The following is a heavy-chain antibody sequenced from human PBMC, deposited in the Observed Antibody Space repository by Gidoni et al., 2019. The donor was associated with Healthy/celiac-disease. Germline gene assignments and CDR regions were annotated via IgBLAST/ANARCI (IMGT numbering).Heavy chain of an antibody. J-gene: IGHJ6*02. D-gene: IGHD4-17*01. CDR3: ARDLTTVTRNYYYYGMDV. Sequence: QVQLQESGPGLVKPSETLSLTCPVSGGSISSFYWSWIRQPAGKGLEWIGRIYTSGSTNYNPSLKSRVTMSVDTSKNQFSLKLSSVTAADTAVYYCARDLTTVTRNYYYYGMDVWGQGTTVTVSS. V-gene: IGHV4-4*07. CDR1: GGSISSFY. CDR2: IYTSGST.